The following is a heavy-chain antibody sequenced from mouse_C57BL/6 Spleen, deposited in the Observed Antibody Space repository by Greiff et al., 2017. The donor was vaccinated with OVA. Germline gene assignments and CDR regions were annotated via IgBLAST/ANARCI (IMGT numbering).Heavy chain of an antibody. V-gene: IGHV5-17*01. CDR2: ISSGSSTI. J-gene: IGHJ3*01. D-gene: IGHD2-3*01. Sequence: VQLKESGGGLVKPGGSLKLSCAASGFTFSDYGMHWVRQAPEKGLEWVAYISSGSSTIYYADTVKGRFTISRDNAKNTLFLQMTSLRSEDTAMYYCAKDDGYYEAWFAYWGQGTLVTVSA. CDR1: GFTFSDYG. CDR3: AKDDGYYEAWFAY.